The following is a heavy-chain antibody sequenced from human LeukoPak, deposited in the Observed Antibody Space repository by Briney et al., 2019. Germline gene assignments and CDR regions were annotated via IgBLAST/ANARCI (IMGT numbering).Heavy chain of an antibody. J-gene: IGHJ4*02. CDR3: AKTTVVVPAAPIDY. CDR2: ISGSGGST. CDR1: GFTFSSYA. D-gene: IGHD2-2*01. V-gene: IGHV3-23*01. Sequence: GGSLRLSCAASGFTFSSYAMSWVRQAPGKGLEWVSAISGSGGSTYYADSVKGRFTISRDNSKSTLYLQMNSLRAEDTAVYYCAKTTVVVPAAPIDYWGQGTLVTVSS.